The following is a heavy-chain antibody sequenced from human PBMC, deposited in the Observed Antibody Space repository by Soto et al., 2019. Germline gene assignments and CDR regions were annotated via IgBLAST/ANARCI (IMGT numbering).Heavy chain of an antibody. J-gene: IGHJ3*02. D-gene: IGHD3-3*02. CDR3: ARDTETLGPRANDALDI. CDR2: INAGSGNT. CDR1: GYTFSAYT. Sequence: ASVKVSCKATGYTFSAYTMNWVRQAPGQSLEWMGWINAGSGNTKYSQYFQGRVSITRDTSASTVYMELTGLTSEDTAVYYCARDTETLGPRANDALDIWGQGTMVTVSS. V-gene: IGHV1-3*01.